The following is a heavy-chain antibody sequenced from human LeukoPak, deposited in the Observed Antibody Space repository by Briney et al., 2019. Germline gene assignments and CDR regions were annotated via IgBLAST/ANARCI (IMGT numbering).Heavy chain of an antibody. D-gene: IGHD5-24*01. CDR1: GFTFSSYE. J-gene: IGHJ4*02. Sequence: PGGSPRLSCAASGFTFSSYEMNWVRQAPGKGLEWVSYISSSGSTIYYADSVKGRFTISRDNAKNSLYLQMNSLRAEDTAVYYCARDRDGYKTPFDYWGQGTLVTVSS. V-gene: IGHV3-48*03. CDR3: ARDRDGYKTPFDY. CDR2: ISSSGSTI.